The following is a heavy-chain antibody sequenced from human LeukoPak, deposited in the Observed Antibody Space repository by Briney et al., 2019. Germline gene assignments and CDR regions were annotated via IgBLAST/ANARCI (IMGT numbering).Heavy chain of an antibody. J-gene: IGHJ4*02. CDR2: IYNGAET. CDR3: AGATQWLAYEY. CDR1: GFRVSAKY. Sequence: GGSLRLSCAASGFRVSAKYMGWVRQAPGKGLAWVSVIYNGAETSYVDSVKGRFTISRDNSENALYLQMNTLGDEDTAVYYCAGATQWLAYEYWGQGTLVTVSS. D-gene: IGHD6-19*01. V-gene: IGHV3-53*01.